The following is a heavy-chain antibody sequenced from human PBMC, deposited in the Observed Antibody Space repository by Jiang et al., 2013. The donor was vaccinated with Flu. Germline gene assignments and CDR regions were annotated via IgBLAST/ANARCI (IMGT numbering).Heavy chain of an antibody. V-gene: IGHV3-30*18. Sequence: VQLLESGGGVVQPGRSLRLSCAASGFSFSSYGMHWVRQAPGKGLEWVAVVSFDGSNSWYADSVKGRFTISRDNSKNTLYLQMNSLRPEDTAVYYCAKDLTLFCGGDCSVFDYWGQGSLVTVSS. CDR1: GFSFSSYG. D-gene: IGHD2-21*02. CDR2: VSFDGSNS. J-gene: IGHJ4*02. CDR3: AKDLTLFCGGDCSVFDY.